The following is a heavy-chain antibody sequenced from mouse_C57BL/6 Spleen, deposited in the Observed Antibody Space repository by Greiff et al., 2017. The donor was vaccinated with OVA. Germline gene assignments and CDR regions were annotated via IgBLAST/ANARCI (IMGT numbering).Heavy chain of an antibody. V-gene: IGHV1-43*01. J-gene: IGHJ3*01. CDR1: GYSFTGYY. CDR3: ASRGLLGFAY. CDR2: INPSTGGT. D-gene: IGHD2-3*01. Sequence: EVMLVESGPELVKPGASVKISCKASGYSFTGYYMHWVKQSSEKSLEWIGEINPSTGGTSYNQKFKGKATLTVDKSSSTAYMQLKSLTSEDSAVYYCASRGLLGFAYWGQGTLVTVSA.